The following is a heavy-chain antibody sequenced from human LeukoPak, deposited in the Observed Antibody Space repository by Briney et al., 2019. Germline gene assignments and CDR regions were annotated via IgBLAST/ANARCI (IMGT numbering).Heavy chain of an antibody. CDR2: INPNSGGT. D-gene: IGHD1-26*01. Sequence: ASVKVSCKASGYTFTSYGISWVRQAPGQGLEWMGWINPNSGGTNYAQKFQGRVTMTRDTSISTAYMELSRLRSDDTAVYYCARSAGATTPFDIWGQGTMVTVSS. J-gene: IGHJ3*02. CDR1: GYTFTSYG. CDR3: ARSAGATTPFDI. V-gene: IGHV1-2*02.